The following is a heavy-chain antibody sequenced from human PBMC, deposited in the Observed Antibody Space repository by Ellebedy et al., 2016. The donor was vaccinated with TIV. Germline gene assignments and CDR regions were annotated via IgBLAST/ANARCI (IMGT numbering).Heavy chain of an antibody. J-gene: IGHJ5*02. Sequence: AASVKVSCKASGGTFSSYAISWVRQAPGQGLEWMGGIIPIFGTANYAQKFQGRVTITADESTTTAYMELRSLRSDDTAVYYCARAQSYDFWSGSNNWFDPWGQGTLVTVSS. CDR3: ARAQSYDFWSGSNNWFDP. CDR2: IIPIFGTA. V-gene: IGHV1-69*13. CDR1: GGTFSSYA. D-gene: IGHD3-3*01.